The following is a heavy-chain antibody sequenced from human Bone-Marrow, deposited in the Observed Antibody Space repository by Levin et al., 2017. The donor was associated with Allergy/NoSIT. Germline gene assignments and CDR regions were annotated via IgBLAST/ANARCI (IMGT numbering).Heavy chain of an antibody. V-gene: IGHV3-7*01. CDR2: IKEDGTEK. J-gene: IGHJ4*02. Sequence: GESLKISCVASGFNFSSYWMTWVRQAPGKGLEWVANIKEDGTEKYYVDSVKGRFTISRDNAKNLLYLQMNSLRAEDATVYYCARRLGSGPPYFDYWGQGTLVTVSS. D-gene: IGHD6-19*01. CDR1: GFNFSSYW. CDR3: ARRLGSGPPYFDY.